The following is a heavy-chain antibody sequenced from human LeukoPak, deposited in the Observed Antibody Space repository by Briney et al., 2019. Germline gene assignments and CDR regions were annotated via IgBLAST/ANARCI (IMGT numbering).Heavy chain of an antibody. J-gene: IGHJ4*02. Sequence: ASVKVSCKVSGYTLTELSMHWVRQAPGKGLEWMGGFDPEDGETIYAQKFQGRVTMTEDTSTDTAYMELSSLRSEDTAVYYCAIGYSGSSPGAWWGQGTLVTVSS. CDR1: GYTLTELS. V-gene: IGHV1-24*01. CDR3: AIGYSGSSPGAW. CDR2: FDPEDGET. D-gene: IGHD1-26*01.